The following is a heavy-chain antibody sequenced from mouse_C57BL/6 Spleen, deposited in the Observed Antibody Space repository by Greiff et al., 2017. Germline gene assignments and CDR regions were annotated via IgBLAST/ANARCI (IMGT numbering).Heavy chain of an antibody. CDR2: ISSGGSYT. CDR1: GFTFSSYG. D-gene: IGHD1-1*01. V-gene: IGHV5-6*01. J-gene: IGHJ1*03. Sequence: EVQGVESGGDLVKPGGSLKLSCAASGFTFSSYGMSWVRQTPDKRLEWVATISSGGSYTYYPDSVKGRFTISRDNAKNTLYLQMSSLKSEDTAMYYCARQGFTTVVDGDWYFDVWGTGTTVTVSS. CDR3: ARQGFTTVVDGDWYFDV.